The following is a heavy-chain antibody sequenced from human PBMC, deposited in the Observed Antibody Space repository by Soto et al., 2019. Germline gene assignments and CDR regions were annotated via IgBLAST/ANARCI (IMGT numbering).Heavy chain of an antibody. CDR1: GGSISSSSYY. CDR3: ARLPYYYDSSGYYYVRSYYYYYYGMDV. D-gene: IGHD3-22*01. CDR2: IYYSGST. V-gene: IGHV4-39*01. J-gene: IGHJ6*02. Sequence: SETLSLTCTVSGGSISSSSYYWGWIRQPPGKGLEWIGSIYYSGSTYYNPSLKSRVTISVDTSKNQFSLKLSSVTAADTAVYYCARLPYYYDSSGYYYVRSYYYYYYGMDVWGQGTTVTVSS.